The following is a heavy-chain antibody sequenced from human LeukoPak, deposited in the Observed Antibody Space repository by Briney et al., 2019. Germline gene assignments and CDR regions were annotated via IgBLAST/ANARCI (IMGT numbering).Heavy chain of an antibody. J-gene: IGHJ4*02. D-gene: IGHD1-26*01. CDR1: GYTFTGYY. Sequence: ASVKVSCKASGYTFTGYYMHWVRQAPGQGLEWMGWISAYNGNTNYAQKLQGRVTMTTDTSTSTAYMELRSLRSDDTAVYYCARAGWEWELLGSNYFDYWGQGTLVTVSS. CDR2: ISAYNGNT. V-gene: IGHV1-18*04. CDR3: ARAGWEWELLGSNYFDY.